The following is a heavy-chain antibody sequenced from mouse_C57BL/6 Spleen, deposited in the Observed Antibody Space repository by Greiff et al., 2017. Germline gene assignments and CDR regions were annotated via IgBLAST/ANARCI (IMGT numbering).Heavy chain of an antibody. CDR1: GYTFTAYE. V-gene: IGHV1-15*01. J-gene: IGHJ2*01. D-gene: IGHD2-5*01. Sequence: QVQLQQSGAELVRPGASVTLSCKASGYTFTAYEMHWVKQTPVHGLEWIGAIDPETGGTAYNQKFKGKAILTADKSSSTAYMELRSLTSEDSAVYYCARESYSNLYYFDYWGQGTTLTVSS. CDR2: IDPETGGT. CDR3: ARESYSNLYYFDY.